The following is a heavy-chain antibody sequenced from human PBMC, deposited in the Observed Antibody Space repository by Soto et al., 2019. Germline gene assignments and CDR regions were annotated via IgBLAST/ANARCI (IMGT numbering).Heavy chain of an antibody. CDR2: ITTTSSTM. Sequence: GWSLRLCCTPSGFIFSDYGMNWVRQTPGKGLEWISYITTTSSTMYYADSVKGRFTISRDNAKNSLYLQMNSLRGEDTAVYYCARDSSGRQYYGMDVWGQGTTVTVSS. D-gene: IGHD3-22*01. V-gene: IGHV3-48*01. J-gene: IGHJ6*02. CDR3: ARDSSGRQYYGMDV. CDR1: GFIFSDYG.